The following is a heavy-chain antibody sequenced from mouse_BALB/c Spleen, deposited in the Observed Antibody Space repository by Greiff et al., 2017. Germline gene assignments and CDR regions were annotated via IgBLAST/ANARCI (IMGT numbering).Heavy chain of an antibody. CDR2: INPSNGGT. CDR3: TRSGFDY. CDR1: GYTFTSYY. Sequence: LVESGAELVKPGASVKLSCKASGYTFTSYYMYWVKQRPGQGLEWIGEINPSNGGTNFNEKFKSKATLTVDKSSSTAYMQLSSLTSEDSAVYYCTRSGFDYWGQGTTLTVSS. V-gene: IGHV1S81*02. J-gene: IGHJ2*01. D-gene: IGHD4-1*01.